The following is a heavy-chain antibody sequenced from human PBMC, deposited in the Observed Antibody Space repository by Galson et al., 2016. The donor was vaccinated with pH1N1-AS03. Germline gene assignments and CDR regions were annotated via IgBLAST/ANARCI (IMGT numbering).Heavy chain of an antibody. Sequence: ETLSLTCAVSGYSISSGFHWAWVRQPPSKGLEWIGTISHSGNTYYNPSLKSRVTMSVDTSKNQFSLKLSSVTAADAAVYYCARFRGSYQFDYWGQGTLVTVXS. V-gene: IGHV4-38-2*01. D-gene: IGHD1-26*01. J-gene: IGHJ4*02. CDR1: GYSISSGFH. CDR2: ISHSGNT. CDR3: ARFRGSYQFDY.